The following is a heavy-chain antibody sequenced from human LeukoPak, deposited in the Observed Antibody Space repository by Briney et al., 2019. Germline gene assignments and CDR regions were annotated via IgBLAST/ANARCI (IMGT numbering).Heavy chain of an antibody. J-gene: IGHJ4*02. Sequence: SETLSLTCTVSGGSITSYYWSWIQQPPGKGLEWIGPINYSGSTNYNPSLKSRVTISVDTSKIHFSLKLSSVTAADTAVYYCARHAPFCGRDCYSIPHFDYWGQGTLVTVSS. V-gene: IGHV4-59*08. CDR3: ARHAPFCGRDCYSIPHFDY. CDR2: INYSGST. CDR1: GGSITSYY. D-gene: IGHD2-21*02.